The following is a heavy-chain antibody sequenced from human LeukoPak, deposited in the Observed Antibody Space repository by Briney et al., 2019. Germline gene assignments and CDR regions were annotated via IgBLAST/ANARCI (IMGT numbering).Heavy chain of an antibody. D-gene: IGHD1-1*01. CDR1: GGTFSIYA. V-gene: IGHV1-69*13. Sequence: AASVKVSCKASGGTFSIYAISWVRQPPAPGLEWMGGIIPIFGTANYAQKFQGRVTITADESTSTAYMERSSLRSEDTAVYYCARDLDPRNGMDVWGKGTTVTVSS. CDR3: ARDLDPRNGMDV. CDR2: IIPIFGTA. J-gene: IGHJ6*04.